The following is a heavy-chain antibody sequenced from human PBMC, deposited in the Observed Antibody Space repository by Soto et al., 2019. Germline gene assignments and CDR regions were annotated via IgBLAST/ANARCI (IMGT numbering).Heavy chain of an antibody. D-gene: IGHD1-26*01. CDR1: GFTFDDYA. CDR2: ISWNSGSI. J-gene: IGHJ4*02. CDR3: AKAESISGSYHFDY. V-gene: IGHV3-9*01. Sequence: EVQLVESGGGLVQPGRSLRLSCAASGFTFDDYAMHWVRQAPGKGLEWVSGISWNSGSIGYADSVKGRFTISRDNAKNSLYLQMNSLRAEDTALYYCAKAESISGSYHFDYWGQGTLVTVPS.